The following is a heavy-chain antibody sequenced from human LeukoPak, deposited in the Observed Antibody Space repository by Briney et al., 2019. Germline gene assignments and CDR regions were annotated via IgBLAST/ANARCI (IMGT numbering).Heavy chain of an antibody. CDR2: IYYSGST. CDR3: ATAIFGVEFDY. V-gene: IGHV4-59*01. J-gene: IGHJ4*02. CDR1: GGSISSYY. Sequence: SETLSLTXTVSGGSISSYYWSWIRQPPGKGLEWIGYIYYSGSTNYNPSLKSRVTISVDTSKNQFSLKLSSVTAADTAVYYCATAIFGVEFDYWGQGTLVTVSS. D-gene: IGHD3-3*01.